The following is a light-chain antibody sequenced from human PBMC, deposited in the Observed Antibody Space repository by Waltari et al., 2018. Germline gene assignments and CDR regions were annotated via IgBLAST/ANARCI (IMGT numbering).Light chain of an antibody. CDR2: RDD. Sequence: QSVLTQASSVSVTPGQMVTIPCFGTNCNIRRTSVLLYQQLPGTAPKILIYRDDQRPSGVPDRFSGSKSGTSASLAIRGLRSEDEADYYCAAWDDSLSVSYVFGSGTKVTV. J-gene: IGLJ1*01. V-gene: IGLV1-47*01. CDR3: AAWDDSLSVSYV. CDR1: NCNIRRTS.